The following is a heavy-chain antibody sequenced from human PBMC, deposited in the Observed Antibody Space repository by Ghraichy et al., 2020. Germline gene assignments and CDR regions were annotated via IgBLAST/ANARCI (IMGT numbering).Heavy chain of an antibody. CDR2: IYYSGST. V-gene: IGHV4-59*01. J-gene: IGHJ4*02. Sequence: SQTLSLTCTVSGGSISSYYWSWIRQPPGKGLEWIGYIYYSGSTNYNPSLKSRVTISVDTSKNQISLKLNSVTAADTAVYYCARGRVNYYDTSGYSDWGQGTLVTVSS. D-gene: IGHD3-22*01. CDR1: GGSISSYY. CDR3: ARGRVNYYDTSGYSD.